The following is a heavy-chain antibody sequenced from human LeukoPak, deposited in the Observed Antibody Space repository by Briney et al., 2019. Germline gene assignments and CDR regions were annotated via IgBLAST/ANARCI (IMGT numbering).Heavy chain of an antibody. J-gene: IGHJ4*02. V-gene: IGHV1-24*01. CDR3: ATDARPFGNCTNGVCLSD. CDR1: GYTLTELS. D-gene: IGHD2-8*01. Sequence: ASVTVSCKVSGYTLTELSMHWVRQAPGKGLEWMGGFDPEDGETIYAQKFQGRVTMTEDTSTDTAYMELSSLRSEDTAVYYCATDARPFGNCTNGVCLSDWGQGTLVTVSS. CDR2: FDPEDGET.